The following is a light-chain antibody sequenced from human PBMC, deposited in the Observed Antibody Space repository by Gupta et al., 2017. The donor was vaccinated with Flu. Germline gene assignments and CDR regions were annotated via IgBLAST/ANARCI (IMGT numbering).Light chain of an antibody. CDR3: CEEYSNLSS. CDR2: KGS. J-gene: IGKJ2*03. V-gene: IGKV1-5*03. CDR1: QSISTW. Sequence: DIQMTQSPSTLSASVGDRVTIPCRATQSISTWLAWYQQKPGKAPKLLLYKGSVLESAVLPTISGSSSAGALSLTIISMLPADFATYYCCEEYSNLSSFGQGTKMEIK.